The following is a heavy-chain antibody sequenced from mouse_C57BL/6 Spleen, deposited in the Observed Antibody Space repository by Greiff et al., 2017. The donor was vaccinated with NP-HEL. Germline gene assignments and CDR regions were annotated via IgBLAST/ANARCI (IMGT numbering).Heavy chain of an antibody. V-gene: IGHV1-9*01. CDR1: GYTFTGYW. J-gene: IGHJ1*03. CDR3: ARYDGYGGYFDV. D-gene: IGHD2-3*01. CDR2: ILPGSGST. Sequence: QVQLKQSGAELMKPGASVQLSCKATGYTFTGYWIEWVKQRPGHGLEWIGEILPGSGSTNYNEQFKGKATFTADTPSNPTYMQLTSLTTEDAAIYYCARYDGYGGYFDVGGTGTTVTVSS.